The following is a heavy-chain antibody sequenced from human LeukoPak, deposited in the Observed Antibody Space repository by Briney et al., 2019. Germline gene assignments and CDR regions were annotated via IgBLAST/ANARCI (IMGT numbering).Heavy chain of an antibody. D-gene: IGHD6-13*01. CDR1: GFTFSSYA. Sequence: GGCLRLSCSASGFTFSSYAMHWVRQAPGKGLEYVSAISSSGGGTYYADSVKGRFTISRDNSKNTLYLQMSSLRAEDTAVYYCVKYSNSCYDPWGQGTLVTVSS. J-gene: IGHJ5*02. V-gene: IGHV3-64D*06. CDR3: VKYSNSCYDP. CDR2: ISSSGGGT.